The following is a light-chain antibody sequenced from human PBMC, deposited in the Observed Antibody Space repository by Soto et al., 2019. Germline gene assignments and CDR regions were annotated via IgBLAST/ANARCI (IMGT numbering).Light chain of an antibody. Sequence: ENVLTQSPGTLSLSPGERATLSCRASQSVSSSFLAWYQQKPGQAPRLLIYGASSRATGVPERFSGSGSGTDFTLSISRLEPECSAVDYCHQDGSSPRFTFGRGTIVHIK. V-gene: IGKV3-20*01. CDR2: GAS. J-gene: IGKJ3*01. CDR1: QSVSSSF. CDR3: HQDGSSPRFT.